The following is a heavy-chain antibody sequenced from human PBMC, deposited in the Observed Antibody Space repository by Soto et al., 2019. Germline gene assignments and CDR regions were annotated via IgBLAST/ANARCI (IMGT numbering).Heavy chain of an antibody. J-gene: IGHJ4*02. CDR1: GFTFSNYA. D-gene: IGHD6-13*01. CDR2: ISGSGGST. Sequence: EVPLLESGGGLVQPGGSLRLSCAASGFTFSNYAVTWVRQAPGKGLEWVSTISGSGGSTYYADAVKDRFTISRDNSKNTLYLQMNSLRAEDTAVYYCAKDQGSSWYEIDYWGQGTLVTVSS. V-gene: IGHV3-23*01. CDR3: AKDQGSSWYEIDY.